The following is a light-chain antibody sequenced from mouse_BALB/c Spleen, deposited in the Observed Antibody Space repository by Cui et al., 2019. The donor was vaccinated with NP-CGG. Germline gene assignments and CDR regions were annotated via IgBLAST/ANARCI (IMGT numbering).Light chain of an antibody. J-gene: IGLJ1*01. CDR1: TGAVTTSNY. CDR2: GTN. Sequence: QAVVTQESALTTSPGETVTLTCRSNTGAVTTSNYANWVQEKPDHLFTGLIGGTNNRVPGVPARFSGSLIGDKAALTITGAQTEDEALYFCALWYSNHWVFGGGTKLTV. V-gene: IGLV1*01. CDR3: ALWYSNHWV.